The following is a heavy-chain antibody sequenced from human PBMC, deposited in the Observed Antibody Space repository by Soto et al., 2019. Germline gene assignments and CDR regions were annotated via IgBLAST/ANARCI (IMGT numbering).Heavy chain of an antibody. CDR1: GYTFSNYG. Sequence: QVQLVQSGAEVKKPGASVTVSCKTSGYTFSNYGINWVRQAPGQGLDWMGWISGYNGNTNYAQTLQGRVTMTTDTSTGTVYMELRSLKSDDTAIYYCSRFIMVGGWFDPNYYHGMDVWGQGTTVTVSS. CDR2: ISGYNGNT. D-gene: IGHD6-19*01. V-gene: IGHV1-18*01. CDR3: SRFIMVGGWFDPNYYHGMDV. J-gene: IGHJ6*02.